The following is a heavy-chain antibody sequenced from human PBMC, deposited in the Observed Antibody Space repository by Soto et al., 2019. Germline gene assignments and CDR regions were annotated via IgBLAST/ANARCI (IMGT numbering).Heavy chain of an antibody. Sequence: KLSCKAIGYSFTSQYMPRVRQVPGQRLEWMGTIYPGGVNIGYAQKFKGRVTMTKDTSTSTVYMELNSLRVEDTAVYYCARAKWHDGSGRVREFDYWGQGALVTVSS. J-gene: IGHJ4*02. CDR3: ARAKWHDGSGRVREFDY. D-gene: IGHD3-10*01. V-gene: IGHV1-46*01. CDR1: GYSFTSQY. CDR2: IYPGGVNI.